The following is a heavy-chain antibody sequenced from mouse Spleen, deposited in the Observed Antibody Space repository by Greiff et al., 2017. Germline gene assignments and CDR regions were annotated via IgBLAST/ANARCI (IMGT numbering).Heavy chain of an antibody. D-gene: IGHD4-1*01. CDR1: GFTFSSYG. CDR3: ARTGTRGYFDY. J-gene: IGHJ2*01. CDR2: ISSGGSYT. Sequence: EVQLVESGGDLVKPGGSLKLSCAASGFTFSSYGMSWVRQTPDKRLEWVATISSGGSYTYYPDSVKGRFTISRDNAKNTLYLQMSSLKSEDTAMYYCARTGTRGYFDYWGQGTTLTVSS. V-gene: IGHV5-6*01.